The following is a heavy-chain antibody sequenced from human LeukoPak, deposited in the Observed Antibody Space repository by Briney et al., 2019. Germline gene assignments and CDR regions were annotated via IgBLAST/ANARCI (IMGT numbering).Heavy chain of an antibody. J-gene: IGHJ4*02. CDR1: GGSFSGYY. V-gene: IGHV4-34*01. CDR3: ARGLWGARSIDY. Sequence: SETLSLTGAVYGGSFSGYYWSWNRQPPGKGLEWIGEINHSGSTNYNPSLKSRVTISVDTSKNQFSLKMSSVTAATTAVYYCARGLWGARSIDYWGQGTLVTVSS. CDR2: INHSGST. D-gene: IGHD2-21*01.